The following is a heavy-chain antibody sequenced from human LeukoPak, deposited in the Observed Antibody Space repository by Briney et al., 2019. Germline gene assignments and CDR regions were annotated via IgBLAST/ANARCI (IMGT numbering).Heavy chain of an antibody. CDR1: GGTFSSYA. V-gene: IGHV1-69*05. D-gene: IGHD3-16*02. CDR3: ARQDIGGVMVPSFDY. CDR2: IIPIFGTA. J-gene: IGHJ4*02. Sequence: SVKVSCKASGGTFSSYAISWVRQAPGQGLEWMGRIIPIFGTANYAQKFQGRVTITTDESTSIAYMELGSLRSEDTAVYYCARQDIGGVMVPSFDYWGQGTLVTVSS.